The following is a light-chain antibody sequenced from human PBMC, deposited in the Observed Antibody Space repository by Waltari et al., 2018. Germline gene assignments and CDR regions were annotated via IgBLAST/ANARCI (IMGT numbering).Light chain of an antibody. V-gene: IGLV1-44*01. CDR3: ATWDANLNGVV. CDR2: NYR. J-gene: IGLJ2*01. Sequence: QSVLTQPPSVSGTPGQRVTISCSGSSSNIACNSVNWYQQVPGKAPKLLIYNYRQRPSGVSDRLSGTKSDSSASLAISGLRSEDEAHYYCATWDANLNGVVFGGGTKLTVL. CDR1: SSNIACNS.